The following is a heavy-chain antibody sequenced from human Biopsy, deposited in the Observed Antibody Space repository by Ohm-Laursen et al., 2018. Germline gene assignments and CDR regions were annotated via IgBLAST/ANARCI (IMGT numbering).Heavy chain of an antibody. CDR1: GDSIGSYS. V-gene: IGHV4-59*08. J-gene: IGHJ4*02. CDR3: ARHRYCSSTSCSNSNYYFDF. CDR2: IEYSDKT. Sequence: TLSLTCTVSGDSIGSYSWSWIRRPPGKGLEWIGYIEYSDKTYYNPSLESRVAFSVDTSKNQFSLGLMYVTAADTAVYYCARHRYCSSTSCSNSNYYFDFWGQGTLVTVSS. D-gene: IGHD2-2*01.